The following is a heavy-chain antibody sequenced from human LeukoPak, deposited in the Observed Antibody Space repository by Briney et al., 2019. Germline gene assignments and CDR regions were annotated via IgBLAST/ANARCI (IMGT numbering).Heavy chain of an antibody. CDR1: GFTFDDYA. J-gene: IGHJ4*02. CDR3: ARTDIVASISGDY. Sequence: QAGGSLRLSCAASGFTFDDYAMHWVRQAPGKGLEWVSGISWNSGSIGYADSVKGRFTISRDNAKNSLYLQMNSLRVEDTAVYYCARTDIVASISGDYWGQGTLVTVSA. V-gene: IGHV3-9*01. D-gene: IGHD5-12*01. CDR2: ISWNSGSI.